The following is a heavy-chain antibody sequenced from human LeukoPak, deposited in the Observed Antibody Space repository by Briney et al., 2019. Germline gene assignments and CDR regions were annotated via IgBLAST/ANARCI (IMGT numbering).Heavy chain of an antibody. D-gene: IGHD5-24*01. CDR2: FDPEDGET. V-gene: IGHV1-24*01. CDR1: GYTLTELS. CDR3: ATDIRRDGYAFDY. Sequence: ASVKVSCKVSGYTLTELSMHWVRQAPGKGLEWMGGFDPEDGETIYAQKFQGRVTMTEDTSTDTACMELSSLRSEDTAVYYCATDIRRDGYAFDYWGQGTLVTVSS. J-gene: IGHJ4*02.